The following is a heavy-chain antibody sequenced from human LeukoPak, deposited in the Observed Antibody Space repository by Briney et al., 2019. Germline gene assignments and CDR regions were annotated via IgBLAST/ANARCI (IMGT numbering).Heavy chain of an antibody. V-gene: IGHV4-34*01. CDR1: GGSFSGYY. D-gene: IGHD3-22*01. J-gene: IGHJ4*02. Sequence: SETLSLTCAVYGGSFSGYYWSWIRQPPGKGLEWIGEINHSGSTNYNPSLKSRVTISVDTSKNQFSLKLSSVTAADTAVHYCARGQKRYYYDSSGYPLKSWGQGTLVTVSS. CDR3: ARGQKRYYYDSSGYPLKS. CDR2: INHSGST.